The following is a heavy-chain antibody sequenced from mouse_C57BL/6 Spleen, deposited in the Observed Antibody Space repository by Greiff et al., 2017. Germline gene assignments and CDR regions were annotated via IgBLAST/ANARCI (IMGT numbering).Heavy chain of an antibody. Sequence: VQLQQPGAELVMPGASVKLSCKASGYTFTSYWMHWVKQRPGQGLEWIGEIDPSDSYTNYNQKFKGKSTLTVDKSSSTAYMQRSSLTSEDSAVYYCARKMGNDGYYGAMDYWGQGTSVTVSS. D-gene: IGHD2-3*01. CDR1: GYTFTSYW. V-gene: IGHV1-69*01. J-gene: IGHJ4*01. CDR3: ARKMGNDGYYGAMDY. CDR2: IDPSDSYT.